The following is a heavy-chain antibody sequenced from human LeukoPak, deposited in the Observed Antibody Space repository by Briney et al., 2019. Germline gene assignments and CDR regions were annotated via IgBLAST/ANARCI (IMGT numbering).Heavy chain of an antibody. V-gene: IGHV3-23*01. D-gene: IGHD6-13*01. CDR1: GFTFSSYA. J-gene: IGHJ4*02. CDR2: NSGSGGST. Sequence: GGSLRLSCAASGFTFSSYAMSWVRQAPGKGLEWVSANSGSGGSTYYADSVKGRFTISRDNSKNTLYLQMNSLRAEDTAVYYCAKVGHSSSWYYGYWGQGTLVTVSS. CDR3: AKVGHSSSWYYGY.